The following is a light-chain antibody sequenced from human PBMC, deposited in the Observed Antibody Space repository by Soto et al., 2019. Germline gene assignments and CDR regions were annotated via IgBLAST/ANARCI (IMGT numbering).Light chain of an antibody. J-gene: IGKJ1*01. CDR1: QSVSSSY. Sequence: EIVLTQSPGTLSLSPGERATLSCRASQSVSSSYLAWYQQKPGQAPRLLIYGASSRATGIPDRFSGSGSGTDFTRTISRLEPEDFAVYYCQQYGSSTWTFGHGTKVDIK. V-gene: IGKV3-20*01. CDR2: GAS. CDR3: QQYGSSTWT.